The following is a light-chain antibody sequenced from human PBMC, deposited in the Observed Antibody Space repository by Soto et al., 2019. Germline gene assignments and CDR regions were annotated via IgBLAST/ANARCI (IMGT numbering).Light chain of an antibody. V-gene: IGLV2-14*01. CDR2: GVT. Sequence: QSALTQPASVSGSPGQSITISCTGTSSDVGGYNYVSWYQQHPGKAPKVIIYGVTHRPSGVSNRFSGSKSVNTASLTISVLQAEDEADYCCCSYTTTNTRVFGGGTKVTVL. CDR1: SSDVGGYNY. CDR3: CSYTTTNTRV. J-gene: IGLJ2*01.